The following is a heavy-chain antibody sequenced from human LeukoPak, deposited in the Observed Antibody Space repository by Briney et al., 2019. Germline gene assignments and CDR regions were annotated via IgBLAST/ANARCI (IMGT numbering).Heavy chain of an antibody. J-gene: IGHJ4*02. V-gene: IGHV3-23*01. D-gene: IGHD5-12*01. CDR3: AKGGTIVARHFAY. Sequence: GGSLPLSSAASGFTFSSYAMSWVRQAPGKGLEWVSAISGSGGSTYYADSVKGRFTISRDNSKNTLYLQMNSLRAEDTAVYYCAKGGTIVARHFAYWGQGTLVTVSS. CDR2: ISGSGGST. CDR1: GFTFSSYA.